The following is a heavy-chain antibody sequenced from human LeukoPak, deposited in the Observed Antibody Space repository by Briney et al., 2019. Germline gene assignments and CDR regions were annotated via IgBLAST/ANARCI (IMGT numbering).Heavy chain of an antibody. D-gene: IGHD4/OR15-4a*01. Sequence: GGSLSLSCGASGFPFSRCWMHWVRQAPGKGLVWVSGIKSEGSSTSYAGSVKGRSPNTIDNAKNTLYLQMNSLRAEDTAVYYCERDRGYGALFDYWGQGTLLTVSS. J-gene: IGHJ4*02. CDR1: GFPFSRCW. V-gene: IGHV3-74*01. CDR3: ERDRGYGALFDY. CDR2: IKSEGSST.